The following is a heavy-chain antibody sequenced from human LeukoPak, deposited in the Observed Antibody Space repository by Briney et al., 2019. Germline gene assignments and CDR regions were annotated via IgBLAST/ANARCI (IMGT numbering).Heavy chain of an antibody. V-gene: IGHV3-74*01. CDR2: IKSDGTSI. CDR1: GFTFGDNA. D-gene: IGHD2-15*01. CDR3: ARGHCSGGRCHSVGYYGMDV. Sequence: GRSLRLSCTASGFTFGDNAMTWVRQAPGRGLVWVSRIKSDGTSINYAGSVKGRFTISRDNAKNRLFLQMNSLRAEDTAVYFCARGHCSGGRCHSVGYYGMDVWGQGTTVTVSS. J-gene: IGHJ6*02.